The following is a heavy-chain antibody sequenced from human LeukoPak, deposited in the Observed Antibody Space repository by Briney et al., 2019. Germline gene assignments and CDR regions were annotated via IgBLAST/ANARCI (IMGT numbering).Heavy chain of an antibody. V-gene: IGHV3-30*02. CDR2: IRYDGSNK. Sequence: GGSLRLSCAASGFTFSSYGMHWVRQAPGKGLEWVAFIRYDGSNKYYADSVKGRFTISRDNSKNTLYLQMNSLRAEDTAVYYCTSHSSSWYEWYFQHWGQGTLVTVSS. CDR3: TSHSSSWYEWYFQH. D-gene: IGHD6-13*01. CDR1: GFTFSSYG. J-gene: IGHJ1*01.